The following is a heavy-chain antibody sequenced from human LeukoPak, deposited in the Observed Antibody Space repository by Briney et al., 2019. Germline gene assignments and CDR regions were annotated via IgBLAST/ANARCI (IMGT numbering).Heavy chain of an antibody. D-gene: IGHD3-10*01. J-gene: IGHJ5*02. Sequence: SETLSLTCTVSGGSISSGGYYWSWIRQHPGKGLERIGYIYYSGSTYYNPSLKSRVTISVDTSKNQFSLKLSSVTAADTAVYYCASSMVRGGGFDPWGQGTLVTVSS. CDR3: ASSMVRGGGFDP. V-gene: IGHV4-31*03. CDR2: IYYSGST. CDR1: GGSISSGGYY.